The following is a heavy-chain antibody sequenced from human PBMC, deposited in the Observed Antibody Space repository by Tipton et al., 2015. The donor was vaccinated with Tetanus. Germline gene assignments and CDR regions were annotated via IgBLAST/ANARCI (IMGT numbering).Heavy chain of an antibody. CDR1: GGSITSSTYY. CDR2: FYSGGSI. D-gene: IGHD2/OR15-2a*01. Sequence: TLSLTCTVSGGSITSSTYYWDWIRPPPGKGLEWIGTFYSGGSIFYNPSFKSRATISVDTPKNQISLRLTSVASADTAVYYCARHSSWFDPWGQGTLVTVSS. CDR3: ARHSSWFDP. V-gene: IGHV4-39*01. J-gene: IGHJ5*02.